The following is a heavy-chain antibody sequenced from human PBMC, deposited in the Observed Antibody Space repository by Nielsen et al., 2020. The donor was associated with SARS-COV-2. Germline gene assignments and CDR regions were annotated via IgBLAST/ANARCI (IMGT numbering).Heavy chain of an antibody. V-gene: IGHV3-23*01. CDR1: GFTFSNFA. CDR2: IGVSGGGT. D-gene: IGHD7-27*01. J-gene: IGHJ4*02. CDR3: ARGNGWGSYFDY. Sequence: GESLKISCAASGFTFSNFAMNWVRQAPGKGLEWVSTIGVSGGGTYYADSVKGRFTISRDNSKNTLYLQINSLRAEDTAVYYCARGNGWGSYFDYWGQGTLVTVSS.